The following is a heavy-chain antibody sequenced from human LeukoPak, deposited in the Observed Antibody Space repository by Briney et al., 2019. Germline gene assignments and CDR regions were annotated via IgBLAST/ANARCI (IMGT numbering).Heavy chain of an antibody. J-gene: IGHJ4*02. Sequence: PGGSLRLSCAASGFTFSSSAMSWVRQAPGRGLEWVSGISGSGGSTNYADSVKGRFTISRDNSKNTLYLQMNSLRAEDTAVYYCAKDRPTRILYLPEKYYFDYWGQGTLVTVSS. D-gene: IGHD2-8*01. V-gene: IGHV3-23*01. CDR3: AKDRPTRILYLPEKYYFDY. CDR2: ISGSGGST. CDR1: GFTFSSSA.